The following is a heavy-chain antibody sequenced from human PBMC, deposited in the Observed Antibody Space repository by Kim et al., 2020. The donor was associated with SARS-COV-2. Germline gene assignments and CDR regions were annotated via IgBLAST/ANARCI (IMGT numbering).Heavy chain of an antibody. J-gene: IGHJ4*02. Sequence: SETLSLTCTVSGGSISSYYWSWIRQPPGKGLEWIGYIYYSGSTNYNPSLKSRVTISVDTSKNQFSLKLSSVTAAHTAVYYCARRPPKGEGFDYWGQGTLVTVSS. CDR2: IYYSGST. CDR1: GGSISSYY. CDR3: ARRPPKGEGFDY. V-gene: IGHV4-59*08.